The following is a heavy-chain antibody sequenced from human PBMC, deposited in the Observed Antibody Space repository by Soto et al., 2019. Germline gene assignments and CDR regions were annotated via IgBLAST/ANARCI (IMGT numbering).Heavy chain of an antibody. J-gene: IGHJ3*02. Sequence: QVQLVQSGAEVKKPGASVKVSCKTSGYTFTSYAMHWVRQAPGQRLEWMGWINAGDGNTKYSQKFQGRVSITGDTSASTAYMELSRLGYEDRAVYYWGRDEDPGGIKLLDPCDIWGQGTMVTVS. CDR3: GRDEDPGGIKLLDPCDI. CDR1: GYTFTSYA. D-gene: IGHD1-26*01. V-gene: IGHV1-3*01. CDR2: INAGDGNT.